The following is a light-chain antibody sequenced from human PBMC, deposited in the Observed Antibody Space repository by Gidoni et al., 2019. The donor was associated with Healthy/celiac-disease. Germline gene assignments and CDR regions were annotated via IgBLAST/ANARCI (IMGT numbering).Light chain of an antibody. CDR3: QQCYSTPL. CDR1: QSISSY. J-gene: IGKJ4*01. Sequence: DIQMTQSPSSLSASVGDRVTNTCRASQSISSYLNWYQQKPGKAPKLLFSAASSLQSGVSSRFSGSGSGTDFTLTSSSLQPEDFATYYCQQCYSTPLFGGGTKVEIK. CDR2: AAS. V-gene: IGKV1-39*01.